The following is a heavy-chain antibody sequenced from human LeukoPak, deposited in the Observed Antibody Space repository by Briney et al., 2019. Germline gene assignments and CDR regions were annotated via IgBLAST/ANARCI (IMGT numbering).Heavy chain of an antibody. Sequence: GASVKVSCKASGYTFTAYYVHWVRQAPGQGLEWMGYIIPSSGVLYYSQKFKDRVTMTRDTSTSSAYLELSGLTSDDTAVYYCSPENKYCTSTTCGDFWGQGSLVTVSS. CDR1: GYTFTAYY. CDR3: SPENKYCTSTTCGDF. J-gene: IGHJ4*02. CDR2: IIPSSGVL. D-gene: IGHD2-2*01. V-gene: IGHV1-2*02.